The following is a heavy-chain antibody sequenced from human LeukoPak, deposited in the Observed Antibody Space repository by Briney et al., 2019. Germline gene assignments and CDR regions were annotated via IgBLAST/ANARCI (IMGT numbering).Heavy chain of an antibody. CDR1: GFTFSSYA. D-gene: IGHD2-21*02. CDR2: ISGSGGST. CDR3: AKGRHIVVVTAIPFDY. J-gene: IGHJ4*02. Sequence: GGSLRLSCAASGFTFSSYAMSWVRQAPGKGLEWVSAISGSGGSTYYADSVKGRFTISRDNSKNTLHLQMNSLRAEDTAVYCCAKGRHIVVVTAIPFDYWGQGTLVTVSS. V-gene: IGHV3-23*01.